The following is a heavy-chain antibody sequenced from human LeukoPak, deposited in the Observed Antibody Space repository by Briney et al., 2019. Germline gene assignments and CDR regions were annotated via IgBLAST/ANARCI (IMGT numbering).Heavy chain of an antibody. CDR3: AKDQDSRKSGRDEYCQY. CDR1: GFTFSSYG. V-gene: IGHV3-33*06. J-gene: IGHJ1*01. Sequence: PGGSLRLSCAASGFTFSSYGMHWVRQAPGKGLEWVAIIWRDGSYKYYADSVKGRFTIPSDNSKNTLYLQMNSLRAEDTAVYYCAKDQDSRKSGRDEYCQYGGQGTVVTVSS. D-gene: IGHD3-3*01. CDR2: IWRDGSYK.